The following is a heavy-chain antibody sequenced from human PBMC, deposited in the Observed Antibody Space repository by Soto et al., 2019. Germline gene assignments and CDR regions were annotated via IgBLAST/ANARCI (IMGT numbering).Heavy chain of an antibody. V-gene: IGHV1-46*03. CDR1: GYTFSSYS. CDR2: VNSNGGGT. Sequence: ASVKVSCKASGYTFSSYSMHWVRQAPGQGLQWMGIVNSNGGGTSYAQEFQGRVTMARDTSTSTVYMELSSLRSEDTAVYYCVRGNSTSTIWFENRPFDYWGQGTPVTVSS. J-gene: IGHJ4*02. CDR3: VRGNSTSTIWFENRPFDY. D-gene: IGHD2-2*01.